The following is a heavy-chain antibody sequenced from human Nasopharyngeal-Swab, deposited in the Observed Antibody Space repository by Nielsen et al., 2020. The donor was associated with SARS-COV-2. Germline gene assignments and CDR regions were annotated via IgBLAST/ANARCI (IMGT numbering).Heavy chain of an antibody. J-gene: IGHJ4*02. CDR3: ARGYSSSWQGYYFDY. Sequence: WVRQAPGQGLEWMGGIIPIFGTANYAQKFQDRVTITADESTSTAYMELSSLRSEDTAVYYCARGYSSSWQGYYFDYWGQGTLVTVSS. V-gene: IGHV1-69*01. CDR2: IIPIFGTA. D-gene: IGHD6-13*01.